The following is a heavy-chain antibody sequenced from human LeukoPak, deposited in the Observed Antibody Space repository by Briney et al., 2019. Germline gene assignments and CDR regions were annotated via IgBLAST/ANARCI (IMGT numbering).Heavy chain of an antibody. Sequence: GGSLRLSCAASGFTFDDYAMHWVRQAPGKGLEWVSGISWNSGSIGYADSVKGRFTISRDNAKNSLYLQMNSLRAEDMALYYCAKGGCSSTSCSFDYWGQGTLVTVSS. D-gene: IGHD2-2*01. J-gene: IGHJ4*02. V-gene: IGHV3-9*03. CDR1: GFTFDDYA. CDR2: ISWNSGSI. CDR3: AKGGCSSTSCSFDY.